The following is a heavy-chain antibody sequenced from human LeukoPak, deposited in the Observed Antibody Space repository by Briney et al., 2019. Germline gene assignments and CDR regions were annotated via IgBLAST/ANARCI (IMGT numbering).Heavy chain of an antibody. J-gene: IGHJ4*02. CDR1: GFTFDDYG. D-gene: IGHD3-3*01. V-gene: IGHV3-9*01. CDR3: AKDRSGYYDFWSGYQTFDY. Sequence: GGSLRLSCAASGFTFDDYGMHWVRQAPGKGLEWVSGISWNSGTIGYADSVKGRFTISRDNSKNTLYLQMNSLRAEDTALYYCAKDRSGYYDFWSGYQTFDYWGQGTLVTVSS. CDR2: ISWNSGTI.